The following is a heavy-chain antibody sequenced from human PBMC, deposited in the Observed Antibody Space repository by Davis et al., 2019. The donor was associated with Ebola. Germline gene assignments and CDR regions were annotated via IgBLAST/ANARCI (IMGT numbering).Heavy chain of an antibody. CDR3: ANLEWVNPDY. J-gene: IGHJ4*02. Sequence: GESLKISCAASEFTFSSYEMNWVRQAPGQGLEWVASIKEDGSEKYHVHSVEGRFTISRDNAKNSLYLQMNSLRAEDTAVYYCANLEWVNPDYWGQGVLVTVSS. D-gene: IGHD3-3*01. V-gene: IGHV3-7*01. CDR1: EFTFSSYE. CDR2: IKEDGSEK.